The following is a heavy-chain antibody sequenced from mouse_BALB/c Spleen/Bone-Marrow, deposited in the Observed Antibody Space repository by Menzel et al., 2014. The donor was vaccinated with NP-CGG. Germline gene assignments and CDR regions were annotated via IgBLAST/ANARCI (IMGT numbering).Heavy chain of an antibody. Sequence: VQVVESGPGLVAPSQSLSITCTVSGFSLTSYGVHWVRQPPGEGLEWLGVIWAGGSTNYNSALMSRLSISKGNSKSQVFLKMNSLQTDDTAMYYCASMITTAWFAYWGQGTLVTVSA. CDR3: ASMITTAWFAY. D-gene: IGHD2-4*01. CDR2: IWAGGST. CDR1: GFSLTSYG. V-gene: IGHV2-9*02. J-gene: IGHJ3*01.